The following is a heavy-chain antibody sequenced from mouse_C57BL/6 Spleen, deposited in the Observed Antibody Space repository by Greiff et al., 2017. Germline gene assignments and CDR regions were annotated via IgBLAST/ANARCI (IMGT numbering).Heavy chain of an antibody. CDR2: IHPNSGST. Sequence: VQLQQPGAELVKPGASVKLSCKASGYTFTSYWMHWVKQRPGQGLEWIGMIHPNSGSTNYNEKFKSKATLTVDKSSSTAYMQLSSLTSEDSAVYYCAREGYGSSYFDGWGTGTTVTVSS. D-gene: IGHD1-1*01. CDR1: GYTFTSYW. V-gene: IGHV1-64*01. J-gene: IGHJ1*03. CDR3: AREGYGSSYFDG.